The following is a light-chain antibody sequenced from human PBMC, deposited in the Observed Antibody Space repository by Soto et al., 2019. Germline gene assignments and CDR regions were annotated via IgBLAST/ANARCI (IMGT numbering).Light chain of an antibody. CDR2: EVS. J-gene: IGLJ3*02. V-gene: IGLV2-23*02. CDR3: CSYAGSYTLL. Sequence: QSVLTQPASVSGSPGQSLTISCTGSSSDVGQYNYVSWYQQHPGKAPKLIIYEVSKRPSGVSNRFSGSKSGNTASLTISGLQAEDEADYHCCSYAGSYTLLFGGGTKVTVL. CDR1: SSDVGQYNY.